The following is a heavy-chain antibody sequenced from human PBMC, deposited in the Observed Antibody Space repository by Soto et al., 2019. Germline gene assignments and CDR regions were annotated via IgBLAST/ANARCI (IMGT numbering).Heavy chain of an antibody. CDR2: ISYDGSNK. CDR3: AKHDYGSGSYAFDI. V-gene: IGHV3-30*18. D-gene: IGHD3-10*01. Sequence: LRLSCAASGFTFSSYGMHWVRQAPGKGLEWVAVISYDGSNKYYADSVKGRFTISRDNSKNTLYLQMNSLRAEDTAVYYCAKHDYGSGSYAFDIWGQGTMVTVSS. CDR1: GFTFSSYG. J-gene: IGHJ3*02.